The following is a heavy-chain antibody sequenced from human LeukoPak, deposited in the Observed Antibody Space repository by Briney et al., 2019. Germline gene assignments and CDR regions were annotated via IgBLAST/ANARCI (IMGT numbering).Heavy chain of an antibody. J-gene: IGHJ6*02. Sequence: QPGRSLRLSCAASGFTFDDHAMHWVRLAPGKGLEWVSGISWNSGRIGYADSVKGRFTISRDNAKNFVYLQMNSLRPEDTAVYYCLRRPTESYYYGVDAWGQGTTVTVSS. CDR2: ISWNSGRI. CDR3: LRRPTESYYYGVDA. CDR1: GFTFDDHA. V-gene: IGHV3-9*01.